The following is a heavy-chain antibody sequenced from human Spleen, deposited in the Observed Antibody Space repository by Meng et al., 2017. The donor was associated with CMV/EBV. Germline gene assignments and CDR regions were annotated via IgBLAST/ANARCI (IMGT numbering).Heavy chain of an antibody. CDR2: IYYTGST. J-gene: IGHJ6*02. Sequence: GSLRLSCTVSDGSINNYYWSWIRQPPGKGLEWIGSIYYTGSTNYNPSLKSRVTISVDTSKNQFSLKLSSVTAADTAVYYCARVPYSNPVHYYGMDVWGQGTTVTVSS. CDR3: ARVPYSNPVHYYGMDV. D-gene: IGHD4-11*01. CDR1: DGSINNYY. V-gene: IGHV4-59*01.